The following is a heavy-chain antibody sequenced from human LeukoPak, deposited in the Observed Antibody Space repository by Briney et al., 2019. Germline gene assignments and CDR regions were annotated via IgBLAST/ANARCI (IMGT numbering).Heavy chain of an antibody. J-gene: IGHJ6*02. CDR1: GDSVSSNSAT. CDR3: ARDRSEQWLVGPLYSYYGMDV. CDR2: TYYRAKWYN. V-gene: IGHV6-1*01. D-gene: IGHD6-19*01. Sequence: SQTLSLTCAISGDSVSSNSATWNWIRQSPSRGLEWLGRTYYRAKWYNDYAVSVKSRITINPDTSKNQFSLQLNSVTPEDTAVYYCARDRSEQWLVGPLYSYYGMDVWGQGTTVTVSS.